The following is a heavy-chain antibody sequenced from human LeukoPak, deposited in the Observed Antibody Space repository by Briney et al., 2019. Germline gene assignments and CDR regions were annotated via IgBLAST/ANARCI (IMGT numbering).Heavy chain of an antibody. V-gene: IGHV3-7*01. D-gene: IGHD2/OR15-2a*01. CDR3: APDVVISQPGFDY. J-gene: IGHJ4*02. CDR1: GFTFSSYW. Sequence: GGSLRLSCAASGFTFSSYWMSWVRQAPGKGLEWVANIKQDGSEKYYVDSVKGRFTISRDNSMNTLYLQMNSLRTEDTAVYFCAPDVVISQPGFDYWGQGTLVTVSS. CDR2: IKQDGSEK.